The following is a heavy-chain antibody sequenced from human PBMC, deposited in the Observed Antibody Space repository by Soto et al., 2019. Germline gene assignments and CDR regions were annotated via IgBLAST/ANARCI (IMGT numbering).Heavy chain of an antibody. J-gene: IGHJ6*02. CDR1: GVTFSSYA. V-gene: IGHV1-69*12. CDR2: IIPIFGKA. CDR3: ARDRGHYYYYGMDV. Sequence: QVQLVQSGAEVKKPGSSVKVSCKASGVTFSSYAISWVRQAPGQGLEWMGGIIPIFGKANYAQKLQGRVTITADESTSTAYMELSSLRSEDTAVYYCARDRGHYYYYGMDVWGQGTTVTVSS.